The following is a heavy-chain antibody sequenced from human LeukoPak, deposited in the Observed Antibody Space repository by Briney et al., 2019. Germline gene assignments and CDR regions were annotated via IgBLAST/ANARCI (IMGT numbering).Heavy chain of an antibody. V-gene: IGHV3-30*02. J-gene: IGHJ4*02. CDR3: AKGYGSGSASLDY. CDR2: IRYDGSNK. Sequence: QPGGSLRLSCAASGFTFSNAWMSWVRQAPGKGLEWVAFIRYDGSNKYYADSVKGRFTISRDNSKNTLYLQMNSLRAEDTAVYYCAKGYGSGSASLDYWGQGTLVTVSS. D-gene: IGHD3-10*01. CDR1: GFTFSNAW.